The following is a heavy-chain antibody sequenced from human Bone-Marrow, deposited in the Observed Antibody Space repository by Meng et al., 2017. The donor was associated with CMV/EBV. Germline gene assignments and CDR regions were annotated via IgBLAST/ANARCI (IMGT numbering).Heavy chain of an antibody. CDR2: INPNSGGT. D-gene: IGHD3-10*01. J-gene: IGHJ4*02. CDR1: GGTFSSYA. V-gene: IGHV1-8*02. CDR3: ARGFGSSSAY. Sequence: ASVKVSCKASGGTFSSYAISWVRQAPGQGLEWMGWINPNSGGTNYAQKFQGRVTMTRNTSISTAYMELSSLRSEDTAVYYCARGFGSSSAYWGQGTLVTVSS.